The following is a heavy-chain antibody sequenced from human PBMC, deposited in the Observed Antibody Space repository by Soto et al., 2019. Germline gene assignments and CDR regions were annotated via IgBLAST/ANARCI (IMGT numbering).Heavy chain of an antibody. CDR2: IWYDGSNR. D-gene: IGHD6-13*01. CDR1: GFAFSNYG. J-gene: IGHJ4*02. CDR3: ARILPERQQLAIDY. V-gene: IGHV3-33*01. Sequence: QVQLVESGGGVVQPGMSLRLSCAASGFAFSNYGMHWVRQAPGKGLEWVTVIWYDGSNRYYADSVKGRFTISRDNSKNTLYLQMNSLRAEDTAVYYCARILPERQQLAIDYWGQGTLVTVSS.